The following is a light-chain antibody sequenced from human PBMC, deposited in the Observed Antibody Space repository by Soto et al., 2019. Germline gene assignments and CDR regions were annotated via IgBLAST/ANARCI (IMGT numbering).Light chain of an antibody. CDR3: HSYNSIPRT. CDR2: GAS. V-gene: IGKV1-27*01. Sequence: DIPMAQSPSSLSSSIGDRVTLTCRASQGISEYLAWYQQRPGNAPNLLIYGASILHSGVPSRFSGSGSGTHFTLTISSLQPEDVATYYCHSYNSIPRTFGQGTTVEI. J-gene: IGKJ1*01. CDR1: QGISEY.